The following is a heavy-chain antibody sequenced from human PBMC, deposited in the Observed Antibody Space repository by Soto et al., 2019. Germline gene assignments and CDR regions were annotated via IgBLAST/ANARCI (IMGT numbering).Heavy chain of an antibody. CDR1: GFTFSSYS. J-gene: IGHJ4*02. V-gene: IGHV3-21*01. Sequence: EVQLVESGGGLVKPGGSPRLSCAASGFTFSSYSMNWVRQAPGKGLEWVSSISSSSSYIYYADSVKGRFTISRDNAKNSLYLQMNSLRAEDTAVYYCARDPHGDYAFDYWGQGTLVTVSS. D-gene: IGHD4-17*01. CDR3: ARDPHGDYAFDY. CDR2: ISSSSSYI.